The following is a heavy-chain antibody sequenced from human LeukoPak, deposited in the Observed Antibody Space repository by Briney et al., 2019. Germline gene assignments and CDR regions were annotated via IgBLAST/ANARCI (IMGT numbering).Heavy chain of an antibody. CDR3: AKAPAETDYALIDY. J-gene: IGHJ4*02. CDR1: GFTFENYA. V-gene: IGHV3-9*01. Sequence: GGSLRLSCAASGFTFENYAMHWVRQAPGKGLEWVSGISWNGVIIGYADSVKGRFTVSRDNAKNSLYLQMNSLRNEDTALYYCAKAPAETDYALIDYWGQATLVTVSS. CDR2: ISWNGVII. D-gene: IGHD4-17*01.